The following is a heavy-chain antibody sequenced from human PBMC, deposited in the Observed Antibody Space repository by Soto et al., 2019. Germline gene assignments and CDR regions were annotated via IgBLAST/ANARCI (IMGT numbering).Heavy chain of an antibody. J-gene: IGHJ5*02. CDR1: GFTFSDYY. D-gene: IGHD2-15*01. CDR2: ISSSGSTI. V-gene: IGHV3-11*01. CDR3: ARDAQRGYCSGGSCNWLDP. Sequence: GGSLRLSCAASGFTFSDYYMSWIRQAPGKGLEWVSYISSSGSTIYYADSVKGRFTISRDNAKNSLYLQMNSLRAEDTAVYYCARDAQRGYCSGGSCNWLDPWGQGTLVTVSS.